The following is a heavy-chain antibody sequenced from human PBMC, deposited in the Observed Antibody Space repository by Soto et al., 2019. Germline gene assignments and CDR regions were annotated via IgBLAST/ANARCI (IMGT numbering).Heavy chain of an antibody. D-gene: IGHD6-19*01. Sequence: LRLPCVASGFTFDTYAMTWVRQAPGKGLEWVSDLSGSGHSTYYADSVEGRFTISRDNFKRTLYLQMNSLRAEDTAVYYCAKDRSYRSGWYDYWGQGTLVTVSS. CDR1: GFTFDTYA. J-gene: IGHJ4*02. V-gene: IGHV3-23*01. CDR3: AKDRSYRSGWYDY. CDR2: LSGSGHST.